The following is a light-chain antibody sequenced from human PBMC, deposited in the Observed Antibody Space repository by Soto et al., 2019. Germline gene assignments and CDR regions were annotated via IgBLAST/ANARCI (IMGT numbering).Light chain of an antibody. Sequence: SYELTQPPSVSVSPGQTASITCSGDKLGDKYACWYQQKPGQSPVLVIYQDSERPSGIPERFSGSNSGNTATLTISGTQAMDEADYYCQAWDSSGDVVFGGGTKLTVL. CDR1: KLGDKY. V-gene: IGLV3-1*01. CDR2: QDS. CDR3: QAWDSSGDVV. J-gene: IGLJ2*01.